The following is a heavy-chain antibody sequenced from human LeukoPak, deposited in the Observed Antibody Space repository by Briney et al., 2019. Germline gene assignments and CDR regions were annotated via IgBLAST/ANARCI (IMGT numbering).Heavy chain of an antibody. Sequence: QAGGSLRLSCAASGFTFSSYGMHWVRQAPGKGLEWVAVISYDGSNRYYADSVKGRFTISRDTSKNTLYLQLNSLRGEDTAVYFCARLADYDTGGYFDRWGQGTLVTVSS. CDR3: ARLADYDTGGYFDR. J-gene: IGHJ5*02. D-gene: IGHD3-22*01. V-gene: IGHV3-30*03. CDR1: GFTFSSYG. CDR2: ISYDGSNR.